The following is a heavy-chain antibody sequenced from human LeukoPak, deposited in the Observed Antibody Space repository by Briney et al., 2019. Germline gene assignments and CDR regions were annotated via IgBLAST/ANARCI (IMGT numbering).Heavy chain of an antibody. CDR2: ICYDGSNK. D-gene: IGHD5-18*01. V-gene: IGHV3-33*06. CDR1: GFTSTTYG. CDR3: AKDSGNSFQIDH. J-gene: IGHJ4*02. Sequence: RSLRPYHPEPGFTSTTYGTHRIRQYPAKGLPTVAVICYDGSNKYYADSVKGRFTISRDNSQNTLYLQMNSPRAEDTAVYYCAKDSGNSFQIDHWGQGTLITVSS.